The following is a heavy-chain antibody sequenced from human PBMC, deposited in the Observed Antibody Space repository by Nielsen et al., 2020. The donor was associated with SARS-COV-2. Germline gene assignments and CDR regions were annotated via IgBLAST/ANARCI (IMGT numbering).Heavy chain of an antibody. CDR1: GGSISSSSYY. V-gene: IGHV4-39*07. D-gene: IGHD3-10*01. CDR3: ARGPKRGHYYFDY. CDR2: IYYSGST. Sequence: SKTLSLTCTVSGGSISSSSYYWGWIRQPPGKGLEWIGSIYYSGSTYYNPSLKSRVTISVDTSKNQFSLKLSSVTAADTAVYYCARGPKRGHYYFDYWGQGTLVTVSS. J-gene: IGHJ4*02.